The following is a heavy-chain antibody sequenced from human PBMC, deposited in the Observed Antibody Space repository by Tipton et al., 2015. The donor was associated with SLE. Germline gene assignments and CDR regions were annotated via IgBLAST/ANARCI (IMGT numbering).Heavy chain of an antibody. CDR3: ARGPYGPAASYDY. CDR1: GGSISSGNYY. Sequence: TLSLTCTVSGGSISSGNYYWGWIRQPPGKGLEWIGTIYYSGNTYYSPSLKSRVTISVDTSKNQFSLKLKSVSAADTAVYYCARGPYGPAASYDYWGQGTLVTVSS. V-gene: IGHV4-39*07. D-gene: IGHD2-2*01. J-gene: IGHJ4*02. CDR2: IYYSGNT.